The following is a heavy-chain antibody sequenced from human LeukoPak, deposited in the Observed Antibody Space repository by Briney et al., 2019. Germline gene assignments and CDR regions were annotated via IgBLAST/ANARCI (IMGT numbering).Heavy chain of an antibody. CDR1: GFTFSNYA. V-gene: IGHV3-23*01. CDR3: AKQLVSSGSYYNY. D-gene: IGHD3-22*01. J-gene: IGHJ4*02. CDR2: ISDSGDST. Sequence: PGGSQRLSCAASGFTFSNYAMNWVRQAPGKGLEWVSVISDSGDSTYYADSVKGRFTISRDNSKNTLYLQMNSLRAEDTAVYYCAKQLVSSGSYYNYWGQGTLVTVYS.